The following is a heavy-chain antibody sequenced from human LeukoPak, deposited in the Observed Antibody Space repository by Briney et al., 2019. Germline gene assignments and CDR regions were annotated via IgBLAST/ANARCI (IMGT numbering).Heavy chain of an antibody. D-gene: IGHD3-10*01. CDR1: GDSISSGDYY. CDR3: ARGLAYYCGSGSYYNGRYFDY. V-gene: IGHV4-61*02. CDR2: ISSSGST. J-gene: IGHJ4*02. Sequence: SQTLSLTCTVSGDSISSGDYYWSWIRQPAGKGLEWIGRISSSGSTNYNPSLKSRVTISVDTSKNQFSLKLSSVTAADTAVYYCARGLAYYCGSGSYYNGRYFDYWGQGTLVTVSS.